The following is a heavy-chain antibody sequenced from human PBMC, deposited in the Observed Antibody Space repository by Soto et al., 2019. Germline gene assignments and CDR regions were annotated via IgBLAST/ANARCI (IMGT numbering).Heavy chain of an antibody. CDR2: IIPIFGTA. J-gene: IGHJ6*02. V-gene: IGHV1-69*06. CDR1: GVTFSSYA. Sequence: AASVKVSCKASGVTFSSYAISWVRQAPGQGLEWMGGIIPIFGTANYAQKFQGRVTITADKSTSTAYMELSSLRSEDTAVYYCASRSYVSNLYYYYGMDVWGQGTTVTVSS. CDR3: ASRSYVSNLYYYYGMDV. D-gene: IGHD3-16*01.